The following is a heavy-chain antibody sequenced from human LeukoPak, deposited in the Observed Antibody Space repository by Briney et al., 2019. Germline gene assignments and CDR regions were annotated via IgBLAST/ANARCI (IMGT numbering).Heavy chain of an antibody. CDR2: INHSGST. D-gene: IGHD6-13*01. Sequence: SETLSLTCAVSGGSFSGYYWSWIRQPPGKGLEWIGEINHSGSTNYNPSLKSRVTISVDTPKNQFSLKLSSVTAADTAVYYCARKYSSSWSEDYWGQGTLVTVSS. J-gene: IGHJ4*02. CDR3: ARKYSSSWSEDY. CDR1: GGSFSGYY. V-gene: IGHV4-34*01.